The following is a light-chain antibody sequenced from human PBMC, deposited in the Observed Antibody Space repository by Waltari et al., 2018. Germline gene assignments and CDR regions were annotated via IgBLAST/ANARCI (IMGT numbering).Light chain of an antibody. CDR2: DVS. J-gene: IGLJ2*01. CDR3: SSYTSSGTLV. V-gene: IGLV2-14*03. Sequence: QSALTQPASVSGSPGQSITISCSGTSNDIGSYNYISWYQQHPGRAPKLMIYDVSDRPSGLSDRVSGSKSGNTASLSISGLQAEDEADYYCSSYTSSGTLVFGGGTKLTVL. CDR1: SNDIGSYNY.